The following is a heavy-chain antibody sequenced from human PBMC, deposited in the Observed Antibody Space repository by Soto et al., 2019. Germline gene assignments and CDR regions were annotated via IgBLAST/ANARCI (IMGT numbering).Heavy chain of an antibody. D-gene: IGHD6-19*01. CDR2: ISGSGGST. Sequence: EVQLLESGGGLVQPGGSLRLSCAASGFTFSSYAMSWVRQAPGKGLEWVSAISGSGGSTYYADSVKGRFTISRDNSKNTLYLQXXSLRAEDTAVYYCASDAQWLVLFDYWGQGTLVTVSS. J-gene: IGHJ4*02. CDR3: ASDAQWLVLFDY. V-gene: IGHV3-23*01. CDR1: GFTFSSYA.